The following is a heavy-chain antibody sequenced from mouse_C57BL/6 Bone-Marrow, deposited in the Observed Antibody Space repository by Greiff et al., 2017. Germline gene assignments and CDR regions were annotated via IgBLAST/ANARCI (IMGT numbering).Heavy chain of an antibody. V-gene: IGHV5-12*01. CDR2: ISNGGGST. Sequence: EVNLVESGGGLVQPGGSLKLSCAASGFTFSDYYMYWVRQTPEKRLEWVAYISNGGGSTYYPDTVKGRFTISRDNAKNTLYLQMSRLKSEDTAMYYCARREADYGSSYDAMDYWGQGTSVTVSS. D-gene: IGHD1-1*01. CDR1: GFTFSDYY. CDR3: ARREADYGSSYDAMDY. J-gene: IGHJ4*01.